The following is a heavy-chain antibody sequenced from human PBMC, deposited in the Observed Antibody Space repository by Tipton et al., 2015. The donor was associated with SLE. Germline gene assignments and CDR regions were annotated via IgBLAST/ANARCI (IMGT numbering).Heavy chain of an antibody. D-gene: IGHD3-3*01. J-gene: IGHJ4*02. V-gene: IGHV4-59*02. CDR1: GASVSSHY. CDR3: ARIRPGHGDPFDF. CDR2: VSYSGRS. Sequence: TLSLTCTVSGASVSSHYWSWIRQSPGKGLEWIGYVSYSGRSLYDPSLRSRVTMSLDTSKNQFSLRLSSVTAADTAVYFCARIRPGHGDPFDFWGQGTLVTVSS.